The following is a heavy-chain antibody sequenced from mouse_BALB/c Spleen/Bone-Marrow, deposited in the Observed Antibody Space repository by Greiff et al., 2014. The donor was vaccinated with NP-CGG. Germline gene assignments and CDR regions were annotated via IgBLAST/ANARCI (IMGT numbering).Heavy chain of an antibody. CDR1: GYTFTNYF. Sequence: QVQLQQSGAELVKPGASVKLSCKASGYTFTNYFMYWVKQRPGQGLEWIGEINLNNGGTNFNENFKSKATLTLDKSSSTAYMQLSSLTSEDSAVYYCTRSGPGFAFWGHGTLVTVSA. CDR3: TRSGPGFAF. V-gene: IGHV1S81*02. CDR2: INLNNGGT. J-gene: IGHJ3*01.